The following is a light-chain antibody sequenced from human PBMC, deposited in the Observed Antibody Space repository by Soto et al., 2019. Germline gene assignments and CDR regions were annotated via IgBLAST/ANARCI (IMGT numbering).Light chain of an antibody. CDR2: GAS. V-gene: IGKV3-15*01. CDR3: QQYNNWPFT. CDR1: QSVSSN. Sequence: EIVMTQSPATLSVSPGERATLSCRASQSVSSNFAWYQQKPGQAPRLLTYGASTRATGIPARFSVSGSGTEFTLTINSLQSEAFAVYDCQQYNNWPFTFGPGTKVDIK. J-gene: IGKJ3*01.